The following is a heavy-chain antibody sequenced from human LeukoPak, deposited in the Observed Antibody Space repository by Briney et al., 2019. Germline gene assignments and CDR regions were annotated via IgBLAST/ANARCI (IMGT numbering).Heavy chain of an antibody. D-gene: IGHD3-22*01. J-gene: IGHJ4*02. CDR2: MKQDGSEK. CDR1: GFTFSSYW. CDR3: ARLYYYDSSGYPPLDY. V-gene: IGHV3-7*01. Sequence: PGGSLRLSCAASGFTFSSYWMSWVRQAPGKGLEWVANMKQDGSEKYYVDSVKGRFTVSRDNAKNSLYLQMNSLRAEDTAVYYCARLYYYDSSGYPPLDYWGQGTLVTVSS.